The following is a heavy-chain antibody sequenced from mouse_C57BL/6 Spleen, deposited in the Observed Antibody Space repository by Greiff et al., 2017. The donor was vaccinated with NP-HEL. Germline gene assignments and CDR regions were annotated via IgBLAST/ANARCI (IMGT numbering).Heavy chain of an antibody. Sequence: QVQLQQPGAELVRPGTSVKLSCKASGYTFTSYWMHWVKQRPGQGLAWIGVIDPSDSYTNYNQKFKGKATLTVDPSSSTAYLQLSILPSEDSAVYYCERKGYGSSYVFDYWGKGTTLTVSS. CDR1: GYTFTSYW. D-gene: IGHD1-1*01. CDR2: IDPSDSYT. V-gene: IGHV1-59*01. J-gene: IGHJ2*01. CDR3: ERKGYGSSYVFDY.